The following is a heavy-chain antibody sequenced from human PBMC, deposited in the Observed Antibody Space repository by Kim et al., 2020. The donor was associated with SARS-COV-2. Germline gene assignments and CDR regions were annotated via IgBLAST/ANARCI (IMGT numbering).Heavy chain of an antibody. Sequence: GGSLRLSCAASGFTFSSYWMSWVRQAPGKGLEWVANIKQDGSEKYYVDSVKGRFTISRDNAKNSLYLQMNSLRAEDTAVYYCAREEYCGGDCYQESYYGMDVWGQGTTVTVSS. V-gene: IGHV3-7*01. CDR1: GFTFSSYW. D-gene: IGHD2-21*02. CDR3: AREEYCGGDCYQESYYGMDV. J-gene: IGHJ6*02. CDR2: IKQDGSEK.